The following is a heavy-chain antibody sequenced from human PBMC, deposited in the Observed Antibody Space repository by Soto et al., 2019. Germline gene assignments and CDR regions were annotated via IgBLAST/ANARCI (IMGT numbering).Heavy chain of an antibody. D-gene: IGHD3-3*01. CDR1: GFTFSSYA. J-gene: IGHJ4*02. CDR2: ISGSGGST. CDR3: AKADPFGFLEWLLYYFDY. Sequence: GGSLRLSCAASGFTFSSYAMSWVRQAPGKGLEWVSAISGSGGSTYYADSVKGRFTISRDNSKNTLYLQMNSLRAEDTAVYYCAKADPFGFLEWLLYYFDYWGQGTLVTVSS. V-gene: IGHV3-23*01.